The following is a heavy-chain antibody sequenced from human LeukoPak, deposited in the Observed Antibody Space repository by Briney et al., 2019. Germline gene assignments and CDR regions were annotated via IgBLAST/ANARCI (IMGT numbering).Heavy chain of an antibody. J-gene: IGHJ5*02. CDR3: ARAWGDSSGYYLDWFDP. CDR1: GVSISSYY. CDR2: IYYSGST. Sequence: SETLSLTCTVSGVSISSYYWSWIRQPPGKGLEGIGYIYYSGSTNYNPSLKSRVTISVDTSKNQFSLKLSSVTAADTAVYYCARAWGDSSGYYLDWFDPWGQGTLVTVSS. V-gene: IGHV4-59*01. D-gene: IGHD3-22*01.